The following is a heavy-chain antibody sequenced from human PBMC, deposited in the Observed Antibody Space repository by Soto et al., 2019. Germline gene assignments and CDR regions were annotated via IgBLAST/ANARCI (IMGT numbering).Heavy chain of an antibody. CDR3: ARITYYYDSSGTDGSDY. Sequence: GASVKVCCKASGDTFTSYAMHWVRHAPGQRLEWMGWINAGNGNTKYSQKFQGRVTITRDTSASTAYMELSSLRSEDTAVYYCARITYYYDSSGTDGSDYWGQGTLVTVSS. J-gene: IGHJ4*02. CDR1: GDTFTSYA. V-gene: IGHV1-3*01. D-gene: IGHD3-22*01. CDR2: INAGNGNT.